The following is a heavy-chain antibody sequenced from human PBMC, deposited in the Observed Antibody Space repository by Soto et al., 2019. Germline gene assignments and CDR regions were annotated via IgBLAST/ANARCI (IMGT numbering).Heavy chain of an antibody. CDR2: ISGSGDIT. Sequence: EVQLLESGGGLVQPGGSLRLSCAASGFTFSSYVMSWVRQAPGKGLEWVSVISGSGDITYYADSVKGRFTISRDNSKNTRYLQMNSLRAEDAAVYYCVKAAGGNYFQHWGPGTLVTVSS. V-gene: IGHV3-23*01. J-gene: IGHJ1*01. D-gene: IGHD2-15*01. CDR3: VKAAGGNYFQH. CDR1: GFTFSSYV.